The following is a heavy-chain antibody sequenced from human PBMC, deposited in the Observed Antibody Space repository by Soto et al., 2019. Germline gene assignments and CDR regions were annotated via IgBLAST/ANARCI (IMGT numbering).Heavy chain of an antibody. J-gene: IGHJ3*01. Sequence: QVQLQESGPGLVKPSETLSLTCTVSGASISSGDYYWSWIRQSPGKGLQWNGYIFHSGETYYTPSLASRLSISIGASKNQFSPNLNSVTAADTAVYFCARSHYVLGAFEVWGPWTVVTVSS. CDR2: IFHSGET. D-gene: IGHD3-10*02. CDR1: GASISSGDYY. CDR3: ARSHYVLGAFEV. V-gene: IGHV4-30-4*08.